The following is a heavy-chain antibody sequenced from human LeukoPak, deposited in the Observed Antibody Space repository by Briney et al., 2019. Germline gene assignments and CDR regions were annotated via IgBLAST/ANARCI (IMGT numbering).Heavy chain of an antibody. CDR2: ISYDGSNK. V-gene: IGHV3-30*04. CDR1: GFTFNNFA. Sequence: GGSLRLSCTASGFTFNNFAIHWVRQAPGKGLEWVALISYDGSNKYYADSVRGRFTISRDNATNSLYLQMNSLRAEDTAVYYCARDLRYSIRWPDAFDIWGQGTMVTVSS. D-gene: IGHD6-13*01. J-gene: IGHJ3*02. CDR3: ARDLRYSIRWPDAFDI.